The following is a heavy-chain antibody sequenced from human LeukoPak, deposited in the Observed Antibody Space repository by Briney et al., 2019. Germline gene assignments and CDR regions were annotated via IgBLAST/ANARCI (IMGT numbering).Heavy chain of an antibody. J-gene: IGHJ4*02. CDR3: ARAASGATINY. Sequence: GASVKVSCKASGGTFSSYAISWVRQAPGQGLEWMGRIIPILGIANYAQKFQGRVTITADKSTSTAYMELSGLRSEDTAVYYCARAASGATINYWGQGTLVTVSS. D-gene: IGHD5-24*01. CDR1: GGTFSSYA. V-gene: IGHV1-69*04. CDR2: IIPILGIA.